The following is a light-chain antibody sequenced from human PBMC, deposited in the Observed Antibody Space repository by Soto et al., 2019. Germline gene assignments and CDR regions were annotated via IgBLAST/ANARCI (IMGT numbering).Light chain of an antibody. Sequence: QAVVTQPPSASGTPGQRVTISCSGSSSNIGRNTVNWYQHLPGTAPQLLIYNNYQRPSGVPDRFSGSKSGTSASLAISGLQSEDEADYYCATWDDSLHAVVFGGGTKVTVL. CDR3: ATWDDSLHAVV. CDR2: NNY. J-gene: IGLJ2*01. CDR1: SSNIGRNT. V-gene: IGLV1-44*01.